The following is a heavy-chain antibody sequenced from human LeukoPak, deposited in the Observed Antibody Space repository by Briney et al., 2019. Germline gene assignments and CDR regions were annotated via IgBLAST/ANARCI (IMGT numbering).Heavy chain of an antibody. CDR1: GFTVTENY. V-gene: IGHV3-53*04. Sequence: GGSLSLSCAASGFTVTENYMSWVRQAPGKGLEWVSIIHSGGSTYYVDSVKGRFTISRHISKNTVYLQMNNLSPEDTAVYYCAREDDGFDIWGQGTVVTVSS. CDR2: IHSGGST. J-gene: IGHJ3*02. CDR3: AREDDGFDI.